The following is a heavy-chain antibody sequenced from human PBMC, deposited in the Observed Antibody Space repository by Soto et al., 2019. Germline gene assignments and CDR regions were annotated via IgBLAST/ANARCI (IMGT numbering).Heavy chain of an antibody. CDR2: INHSGST. Sequence: SETLSLTCAVYGGSFSGYYWSWIRQPPGKGLEWIGEINHSGSTNYNPSLKSRVTISVDKSKNQFSLKLSSVTDADTAVYYCARGERNDGSYGAFDIWGQGTMVTVSS. J-gene: IGHJ3*02. V-gene: IGHV4-34*01. D-gene: IGHD1-26*01. CDR1: GGSFSGYY. CDR3: ARGERNDGSYGAFDI.